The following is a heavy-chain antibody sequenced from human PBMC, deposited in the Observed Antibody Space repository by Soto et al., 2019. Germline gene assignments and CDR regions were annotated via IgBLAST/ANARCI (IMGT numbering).Heavy chain of an antibody. J-gene: IGHJ4*02. Sequence: GSLRLSCAASGFTFSSYSMNWVRQAPGKGLEWVSSISSSSSYIYYADSVKGRFTISRDNAKNSLYLQMNSLRAEDTAVYYCARDGDPQRGFDYWGQGTLVTVSS. CDR3: ARDGDPQRGFDY. CDR1: GFTFSSYS. V-gene: IGHV3-21*01. CDR2: ISSSSSYI. D-gene: IGHD6-25*01.